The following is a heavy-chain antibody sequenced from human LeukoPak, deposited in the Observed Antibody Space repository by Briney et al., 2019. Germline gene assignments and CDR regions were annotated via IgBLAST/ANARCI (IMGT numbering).Heavy chain of an antibody. CDR3: ARALDFWSGYPYYFDY. D-gene: IGHD3-3*01. V-gene: IGHV4-59*01. CDR1: GGSISSYY. Sequence: SETLSLTCTVSGGSISSYYWSWIRQPPGKGLEWIGYIYYSGSTNYNPSLKSRVTISVDTSKNQFSLKLSSVTAADTAVYYCARALDFWSGYPYYFDYWGQGTLVTVSS. CDR2: IYYSGST. J-gene: IGHJ4*02.